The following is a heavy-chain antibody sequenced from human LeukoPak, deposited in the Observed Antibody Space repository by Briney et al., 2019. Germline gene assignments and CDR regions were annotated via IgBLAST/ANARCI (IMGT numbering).Heavy chain of an antibody. J-gene: IGHJ4*02. CDR1: GFTFSSYA. Sequence: GGSLRLSCAASGFTFSSYAMSWVREATGKGLEWVSALSGSGGSTYYADSVKGRFTISRDNSKNTLYLQMNSLRAEDTAVYYCAKLGPPLLERVGYFDYWGQGTLVIVSS. CDR2: LSGSGGST. D-gene: IGHD1-1*01. CDR3: AKLGPPLLERVGYFDY. V-gene: IGHV3-23*01.